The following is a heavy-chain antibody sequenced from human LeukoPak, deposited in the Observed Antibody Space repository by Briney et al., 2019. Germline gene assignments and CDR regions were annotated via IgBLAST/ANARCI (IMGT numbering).Heavy chain of an antibody. J-gene: IGHJ4*02. CDR3: ARAKIAAAGPLDY. CDR1: GYTFIDYY. D-gene: IGHD6-13*01. Sequence: ASVKVSCRAAGYTFIDYYIHWVRQAPGQGLEWMGWINPKSGGTNYAQKFQGRVTMTTDTSTSTAYMELRSLRSDDTAVYYCARAKIAAAGPLDYWGQGTLVTVSS. V-gene: IGHV1-2*02. CDR2: INPKSGGT.